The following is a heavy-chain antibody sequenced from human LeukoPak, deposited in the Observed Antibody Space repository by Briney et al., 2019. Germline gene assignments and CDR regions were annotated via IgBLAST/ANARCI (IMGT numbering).Heavy chain of an antibody. V-gene: IGHV3-21*01. Sequence: GGSLRLSCAASGFTFSSYSMNWVRQAPGKGLEWVSSISSSSSYIYYADSVKGRFTISRDNAKNSLYLQVNSLRAEDTAVYYCARGVVATIGSWGQGTLVTVSS. J-gene: IGHJ4*02. CDR2: ISSSSSYI. D-gene: IGHD5-12*01. CDR1: GFTFSSYS. CDR3: ARGVVATIGS.